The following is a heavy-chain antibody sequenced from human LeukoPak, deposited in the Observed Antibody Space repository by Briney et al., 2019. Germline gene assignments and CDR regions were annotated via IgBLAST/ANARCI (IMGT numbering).Heavy chain of an antibody. Sequence: GGSLRLSCAASGFTFSSYSMNWVRQAPEKGLEWVSSISSSSSYIYYADSVKGRFTISRDNAKNSLYLQMNSLRAEDTAVYYCARDDSDTAMVLLNYWGQGTLVTVSS. CDR2: ISSSSSYI. V-gene: IGHV3-21*01. CDR3: ARDDSDTAMVLLNY. D-gene: IGHD5-18*01. J-gene: IGHJ4*02. CDR1: GFTFSSYS.